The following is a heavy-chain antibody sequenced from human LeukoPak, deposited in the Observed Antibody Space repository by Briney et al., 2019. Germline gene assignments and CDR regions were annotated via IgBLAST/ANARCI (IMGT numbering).Heavy chain of an antibody. CDR1: GFTFSSYA. J-gene: IGHJ1*01. CDR2: ISGSGGST. Sequence: GGSLRLSCAASGFTFSSYAMSWVRQAPGKGLEWVSAISGSGGSTYYADSVKGRFTISRDNSKNTLYLQMNSLRAEDTAVYYCAKDTGYSSSWAVRGFQHWGQGTLVTVSS. CDR3: AKDTGYSSSWAVRGFQH. D-gene: IGHD6-13*01. V-gene: IGHV3-23*01.